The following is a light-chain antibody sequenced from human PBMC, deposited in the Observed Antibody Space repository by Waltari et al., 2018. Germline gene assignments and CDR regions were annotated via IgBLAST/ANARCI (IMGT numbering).Light chain of an antibody. V-gene: IGLV2-23*02. Sequence: QSALTQAASVSGSPGQSITISCAGTRSDVGDYQYVSWYQQHPGKAPNLMIYDVTKRPSGVSNRFSGSKSASTASLTISGLQAEDEADYYCCSYAGSATPVLFGGGTKLTVL. CDR2: DVT. CDR3: CSYAGSATPVL. CDR1: RSDVGDYQY. J-gene: IGLJ2*01.